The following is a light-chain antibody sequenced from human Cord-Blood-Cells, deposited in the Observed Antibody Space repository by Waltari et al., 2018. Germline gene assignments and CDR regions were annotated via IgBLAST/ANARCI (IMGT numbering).Light chain of an antibody. Sequence: DIQMTQSPSSLSAPVGDRVTITCRASQGISSYLNWYQQNPGKAPKLLIYAASSLQSGVPSRFSGSGSGTDFTLTISSLQPEDFAIYYCQQSYSTPFTFGPGTKVDIK. CDR1: QGISSY. CDR3: QQSYSTPFT. J-gene: IGKJ3*01. CDR2: AAS. V-gene: IGKV1-39*01.